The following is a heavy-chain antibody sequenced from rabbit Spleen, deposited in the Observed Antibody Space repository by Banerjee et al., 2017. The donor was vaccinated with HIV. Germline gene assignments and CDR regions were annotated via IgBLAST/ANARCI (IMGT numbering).Heavy chain of an antibody. CDR2: IYAAKGST. J-gene: IGHJ3*01. CDR3: ARARGPWHVLTRLNL. D-gene: IGHD3-1*01. CDR1: GIDFTNYY. V-gene: IGHV1S43*01. Sequence: QEQLTESGGGLVKPGGTLTLSCKASGIDFTNYYINWVRQAPGNGLEWIAIIYAAKGSTYYASWVNGRFTISSDTAHTVVDLIMTSLAAADAAYFCWARARGPWHVLTRLNLWGPGTLVTVS.